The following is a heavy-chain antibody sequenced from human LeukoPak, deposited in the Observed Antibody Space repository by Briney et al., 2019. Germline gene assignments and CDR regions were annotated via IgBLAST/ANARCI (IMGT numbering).Heavy chain of an antibody. CDR1: GGSITSGGFY. J-gene: IGHJ4*02. CDR3: ARDGAGDFDY. CDR2: ISHSGST. D-gene: IGHD6-13*01. V-gene: IGHV4-30-2*01. Sequence: SETLSLTCTVSGGSITSGGFYWNWIRQPPGKGLEWIGYISHSGSTYYNPSLKSRVTISVDTSKNQFSLKLSSVTAADTAVYYCARDGAGDFDYWGQGTLVTVSS.